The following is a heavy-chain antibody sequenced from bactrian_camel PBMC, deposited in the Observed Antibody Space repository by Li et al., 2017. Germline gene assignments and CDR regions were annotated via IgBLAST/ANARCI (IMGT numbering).Heavy chain of an antibody. CDR1: GYTDRGYHYCRYD. J-gene: IGHJ4*01. V-gene: IGHV3S55*01. D-gene: IGHD1*01. CDR2: VRSDGVP. Sequence: HVQLVESGGGSVQAGGSLRLSCVASGYTDRGYHYCRYDMSWYRQAPGKEREFVAAVRSDGVPDYADSVKGRFTISRDNAKNTVYLQMNSVQPSDAAVYYCVADWRDNCGSYADMVPWRYRGQGTQVTVS. CDR3: VADWRDNCGSYADMVPWRY.